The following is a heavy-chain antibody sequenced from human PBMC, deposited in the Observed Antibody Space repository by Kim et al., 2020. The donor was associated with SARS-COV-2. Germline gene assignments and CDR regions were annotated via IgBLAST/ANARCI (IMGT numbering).Heavy chain of an antibody. CDR2: INHSGST. V-gene: IGHV4-34*01. J-gene: IGHJ5*02. D-gene: IGHD3-9*01. Sequence: SETLSLTCAVYGGSFSGYYWSWIRQPPGKGLEWIGEINHSGSTNYNPSLKSRVTISVDTSKNQFSLKLSSVTAADTAVYYCARDKVLRYFDWAPFDPWGQGTLVTVSS. CDR1: GGSFSGYY. CDR3: ARDKVLRYFDWAPFDP.